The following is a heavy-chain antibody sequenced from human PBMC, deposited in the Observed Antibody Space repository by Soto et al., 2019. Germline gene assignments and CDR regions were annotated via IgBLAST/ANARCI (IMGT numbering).Heavy chain of an antibody. CDR2: LSYDGNNF. V-gene: IGHV3-30-3*01. CDR3: ARGEWELPRGWLGP. D-gene: IGHD1-26*01. Sequence: QVQLVESGGGVVQPGRSLRLSCEVSGFTFSRYAMYWVRQAPGKGLEWVAVLSYDGNNFYYADAVKGRFTISRDNSKNTLYLQMNSLKVDDTAVYYCARGEWELPRGWLGPWGQGTLVTVSS. J-gene: IGHJ5*02. CDR1: GFTFSRYA.